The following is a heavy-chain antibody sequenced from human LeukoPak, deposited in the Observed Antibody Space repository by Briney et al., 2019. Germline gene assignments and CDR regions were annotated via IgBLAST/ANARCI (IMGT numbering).Heavy chain of an antibody. CDR1: GGSISSSSYY. CDR2: IYYSGST. V-gene: IGHV4-39*07. Sequence: SETLSLTCTVSGGSISSSSYYWGWIRQPPGKGLEWIGSIYYSGSTYYNPSLKSRVTISVDTSKNQFSLKLSSVTAADTAMYYCARVATADPYYYYYMDVWGKGTTVTVSS. CDR3: ARVATADPYYYYYMDV. D-gene: IGHD6-13*01. J-gene: IGHJ6*03.